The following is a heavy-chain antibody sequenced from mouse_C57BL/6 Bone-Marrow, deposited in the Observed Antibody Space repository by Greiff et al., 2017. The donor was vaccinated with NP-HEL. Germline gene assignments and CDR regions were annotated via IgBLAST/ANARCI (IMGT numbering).Heavy chain of an antibody. CDR1: GYTFTSYW. J-gene: IGHJ2*01. Sequence: VQLQQSGAELVMPGASVKLSCKASGYTFTSYWMHWVKQRPGQGLEWIGEIDPSDSYTNYNQKFKGKSTLTVDKSSSTAYMQLSSLTSEDSAVYYCAKGGYYGPFDYWGQGTTLTVSS. V-gene: IGHV1-69*01. D-gene: IGHD2-1*01. CDR3: AKGGYYGPFDY. CDR2: IDPSDSYT.